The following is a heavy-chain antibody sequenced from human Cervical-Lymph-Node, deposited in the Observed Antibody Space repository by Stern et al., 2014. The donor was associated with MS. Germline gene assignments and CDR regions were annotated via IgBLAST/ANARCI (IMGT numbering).Heavy chain of an antibody. CDR3: ARDSSGFQGYFDY. CDR2: ISHSGIT. V-gene: IGHV4-30-2*01. D-gene: IGHD3-22*01. J-gene: IGHJ4*02. CDR1: GDSISSGGYS. Sequence: QVQLQESGAGLVKPSQTLSLTCAVSGDSISSGGYSWSWIRQPPGKGLEWIGYISHSGITYYNPSLKSRVTISLERSTKPLSPNLTSVTAADTAMYYCARDSSGFQGYFDYWGQGTLVTVSS.